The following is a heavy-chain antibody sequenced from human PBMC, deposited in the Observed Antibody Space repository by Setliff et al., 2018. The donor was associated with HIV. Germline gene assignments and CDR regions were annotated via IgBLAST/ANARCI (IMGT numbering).Heavy chain of an antibody. CDR1: GGSISSHY. CDR3: ARGVVAYDFWSGSGDYYYMDV. Sequence: SETLSLTCTVXGGSISSHYWSWIRQSPGKGLEWIGDFYYSGTTNYNPSLKSRVTISADTSKNQISLKVKSVTAADTAVYYWARGVVAYDFWSGSGDYYYMDVWGKGTTVTVSS. CDR2: FYYSGTT. J-gene: IGHJ6*03. V-gene: IGHV4-59*11. D-gene: IGHD3-3*01.